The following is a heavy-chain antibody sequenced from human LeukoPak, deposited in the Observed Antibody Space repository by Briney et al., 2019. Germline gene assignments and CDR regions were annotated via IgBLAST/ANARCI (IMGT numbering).Heavy chain of an antibody. V-gene: IGHV3-7*05. Sequence: GGSLRLSCAASGFTFSYFWMSWVRQAPGKGLEWVANTNLDGTERHYVDSVKGRFTISRDNARKSLYLQMNSLRDEDTAVYYCARDPVGATTPDCWGQGALVTVSS. D-gene: IGHD1-26*01. CDR3: ARDPVGATTPDC. CDR1: GFTFSYFW. J-gene: IGHJ4*02. CDR2: TNLDGTER.